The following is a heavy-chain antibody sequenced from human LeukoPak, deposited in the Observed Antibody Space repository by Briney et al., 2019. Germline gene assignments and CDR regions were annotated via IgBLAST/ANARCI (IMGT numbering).Heavy chain of an antibody. D-gene: IGHD5-24*01. CDR3: VRDTDGSPDEY. J-gene: IGHJ4*02. V-gene: IGHV3-72*01. CDR1: GLTFSDLN. CDR2: IRNRAHGLTA. Sequence: GGPLGLSCAAPGLTFSDLNRNWVRQAPGRGLEWVGRIRNRAHGLTAEYAASVKGRFTISRDDSKNSLYLQMNSLKTEDTAVYYCVRDTDGSPDEYWGQGTLVTVSS.